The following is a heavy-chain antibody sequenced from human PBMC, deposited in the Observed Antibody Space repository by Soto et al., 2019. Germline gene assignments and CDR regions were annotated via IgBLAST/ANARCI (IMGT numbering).Heavy chain of an antibody. Sequence: ESGGGLVQPGGSLRLSCTASGFSFESFWMTWVRQAPGKGLEWVASIKQDGSEKYHVDSVKGRFTISRDNAKNSLYLDMNSLRAEDTAVYYCARVPTIFVWYYHMDVWGKGTTVTVSS. V-gene: IGHV3-7*01. D-gene: IGHD3-3*01. CDR3: ARVPTIFVWYYHMDV. J-gene: IGHJ6*03. CDR2: IKQDGSEK. CDR1: GFSFESFW.